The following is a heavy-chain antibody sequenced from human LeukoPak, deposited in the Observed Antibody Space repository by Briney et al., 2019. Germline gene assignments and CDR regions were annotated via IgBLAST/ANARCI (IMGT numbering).Heavy chain of an antibody. D-gene: IGHD6-6*01. J-gene: IGHJ4*02. CDR1: GFTFSSYW. Sequence: GGSLRLSCAASGFTFSSYWMHWVRQAPGKGLVWVSRINSDGSSTSYADSVKGRFTISRDNAKNTLYLQMNCLRAEDTAVYYCARSSIAARLLDYWGQGTLVTVSS. V-gene: IGHV3-74*01. CDR3: ARSSIAARLLDY. CDR2: INSDGSST.